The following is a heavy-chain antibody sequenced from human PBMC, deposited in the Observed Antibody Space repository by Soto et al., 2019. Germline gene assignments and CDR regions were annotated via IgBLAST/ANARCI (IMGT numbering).Heavy chain of an antibody. CDR1: GGSFTINNW. V-gene: IGHV4-4*02. CDR3: ASRDPGTSVDY. Sequence: EXLALTCAVSGGSFTINNWWTWVRQPPGQGLEWIGEIYRTGSTNYNPSLKSRVTISLDKSENQFSLKVTSLTAADTAVYYCASRDPGTSVDYWGQGALVTV. D-gene: IGHD1-7*01. CDR2: IYRTGST. J-gene: IGHJ4*02.